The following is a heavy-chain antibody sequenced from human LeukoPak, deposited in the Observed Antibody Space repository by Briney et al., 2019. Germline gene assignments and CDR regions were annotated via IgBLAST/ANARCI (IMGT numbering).Heavy chain of an antibody. CDR3: ARDPQWSSTSLNWFDP. D-gene: IGHD2-2*01. Sequence: ASVKLCCKAAGGTFSSYAISWVRQPPGQGLEWMGGIIPFFGTANYAQKFQGRVTITPDESTRTAYMELSRLRSEETAVYYCARDPQWSSTSLNWFDPWGQGTLVTVSS. V-gene: IGHV1-69*13. CDR2: IIPFFGTA. J-gene: IGHJ5*02. CDR1: GGTFSSYA.